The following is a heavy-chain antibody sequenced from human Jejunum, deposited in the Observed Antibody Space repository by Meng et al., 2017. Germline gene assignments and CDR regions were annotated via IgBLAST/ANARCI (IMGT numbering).Heavy chain of an antibody. CDR2: INDSGST. Sequence: EKLQQWGAGLLKPSETLSLTCAVYGGSISDYYWTWLRQPPGEGLEWIGEINDSGSTNYNPSLKSRVTISVDTFKSQFYLRVSSVTAADTAVYYCARGNEYSNYGADFWGQGTLVTVSS. CDR3: ARGNEYSNYGADF. V-gene: IGHV4-34*01. CDR1: GGSISDYY. D-gene: IGHD4-11*01. J-gene: IGHJ4*02.